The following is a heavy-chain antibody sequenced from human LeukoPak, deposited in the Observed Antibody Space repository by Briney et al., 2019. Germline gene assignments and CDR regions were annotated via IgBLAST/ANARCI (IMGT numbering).Heavy chain of an antibody. V-gene: IGHV4-59*08. D-gene: IGHD3-10*01. J-gene: IGHJ4*02. CDR3: ARLRGPGLPHY. CDR1: GGSINNYY. Sequence: SETLSLTCTVSGGSINNYYWSWIRQSPGKGLEWIGYIYYTGSTDSSPSLKSRITISVDTSKNQFSLKLSSVTAADTAVYYCARLRGPGLPHYWGQGTLVTVSS. CDR2: IYYTGST.